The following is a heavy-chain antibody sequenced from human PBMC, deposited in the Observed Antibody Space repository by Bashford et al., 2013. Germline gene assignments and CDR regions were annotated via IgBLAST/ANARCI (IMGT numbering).Heavy chain of an antibody. CDR3: ASLKNVILFDD. CDR1: GGSISSASYY. V-gene: IGHV4-61*02. CDR2: IHSSGAT. J-gene: IGHJ4*02. D-gene: IGHD3-16*02. Sequence: SETLSLTCTVSGGSISSASYYWSWVRQPAGKELEWIGRIHSSGATLYNPSLQNRVTVSLDTSKDQFSLKLTSVTAADTAVYYCASLKNVILFDDWGQGTLVTVSS.